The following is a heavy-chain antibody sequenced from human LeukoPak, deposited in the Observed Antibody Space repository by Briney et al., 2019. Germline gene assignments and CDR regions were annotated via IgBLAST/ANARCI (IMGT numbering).Heavy chain of an antibody. CDR1: GFTFSRYA. D-gene: IGHD6-19*01. Sequence: PGGSLRLSCAASGFTFSRYALHWVRQAPGKGLEWVAVISSDGSNKYYAVSVEGRFTISRDNYNNTLLLQMNSLRAEDTAVYYCARTDTSGWSRPLDCWGQGTLVTVSS. V-gene: IGHV3-30-3*01. CDR3: ARTDTSGWSRPLDC. CDR2: ISSDGSNK. J-gene: IGHJ4*02.